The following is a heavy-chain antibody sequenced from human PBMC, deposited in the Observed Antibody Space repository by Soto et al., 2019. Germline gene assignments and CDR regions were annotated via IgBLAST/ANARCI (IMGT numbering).Heavy chain of an antibody. D-gene: IGHD3-16*01. CDR3: AKDLWAGYGRNSAETDCSFDY. J-gene: IGHJ4*02. V-gene: IGHV3-23*01. CDR1: GFTFSSYA. CDR2: ISGSGGST. Sequence: GGSLRLSCAASGFTFSSYAMSWVRQAPGKGLEWVSAISGSGGSTYYADSVKGRFTISRDNSKNTLYLQMNSLRAEDTAVYYCAKDLWAGYGRNSAETDCSFDYWGQGALVTVSS.